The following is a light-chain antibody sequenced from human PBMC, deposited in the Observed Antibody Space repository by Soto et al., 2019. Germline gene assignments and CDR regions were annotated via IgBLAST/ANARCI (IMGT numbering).Light chain of an antibody. CDR3: QQYDNL. Sequence: EIVLTQSPGTLSLSPGERATLSCRASQSVSNNYLAWYQQKPGQAPRLLIYGASTRATGIPARFSGSGSGTDFTLTISSLDPEDIATYYCQQYDNLFGQGTRLEIK. V-gene: IGKV3-20*01. CDR2: GAS. J-gene: IGKJ5*01. CDR1: QSVSNNY.